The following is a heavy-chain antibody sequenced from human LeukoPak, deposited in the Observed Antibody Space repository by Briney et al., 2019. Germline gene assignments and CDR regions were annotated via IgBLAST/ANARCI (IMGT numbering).Heavy chain of an antibody. CDR3: ATDGRSSGWYGFDY. J-gene: IGHJ4*02. CDR2: ITSPVGRI. Sequence: GGSLRLSCAASGLTFSTYSMNWVRQAPGKGLEWVSSITSPVGRIYYSDSLKSRITISRDNARSTLYLQMNSLRAEDTAVYYCATDGRSSGWYGFDYWGQGILVTVSS. CDR1: GLTFSTYS. D-gene: IGHD6-19*01. V-gene: IGHV3-21*01.